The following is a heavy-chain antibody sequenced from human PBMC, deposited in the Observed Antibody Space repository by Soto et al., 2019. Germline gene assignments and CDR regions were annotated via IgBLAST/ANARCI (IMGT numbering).Heavy chain of an antibody. CDR1: GFTFSSYA. CDR3: AKDGGYSYGYSPRYYYGMDV. J-gene: IGHJ6*02. CDR2: ISGRGGST. D-gene: IGHD5-18*01. V-gene: IGHV3-23*01. Sequence: EVQLLESGGGLVQPGGSLRLSCAASGFTFSSYAMSWVRQAPGKGLEWVSAISGRGGSTYYADSVKGRFTISRDNSKNTLYLQMNSLRAEDTSVYYCAKDGGYSYGYSPRYYYGMDVWGQGTTVTVSS.